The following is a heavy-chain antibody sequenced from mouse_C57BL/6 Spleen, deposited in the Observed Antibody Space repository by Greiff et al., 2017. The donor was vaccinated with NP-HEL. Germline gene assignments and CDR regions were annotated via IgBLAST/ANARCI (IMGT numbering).Heavy chain of an antibody. J-gene: IGHJ4*01. CDR3: ARRNSNYHYYAMDY. CDR1: GYSFTDYN. CDR2: INPNYGTT. D-gene: IGHD2-5*01. V-gene: IGHV1-39*01. Sequence: VQLKESGPELVKPGASVKISCKASGYSFTDYNMNWVKQSHGKSLEWIGVINPNYGTTSYNQKFKGKATLTVDQSSSTAYMQLNSLTSEDSAVYYCARRNSNYHYYAMDYWGQGTSVTVSS.